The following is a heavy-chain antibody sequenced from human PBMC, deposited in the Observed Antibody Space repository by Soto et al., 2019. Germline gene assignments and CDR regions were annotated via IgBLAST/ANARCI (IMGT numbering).Heavy chain of an antibody. J-gene: IGHJ6*02. CDR1: GGSFSNYY. Sequence: PSENLSLTCAIYGGSFSNYYWNWIRQPPGKGLEWMGKINHNGSTNYSPSLKSRLTISVDTSKNQFSLKLTSVTAADTAVYLCGRGRGYSNAWGSYYSGMDVWGQGTTVTVSS. CDR2: INHNGST. D-gene: IGHD6-19*01. CDR3: GRGRGYSNAWGSYYSGMDV. V-gene: IGHV4-34*01.